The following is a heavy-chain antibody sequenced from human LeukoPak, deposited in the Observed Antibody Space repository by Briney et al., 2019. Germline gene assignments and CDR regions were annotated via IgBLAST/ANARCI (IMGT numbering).Heavy chain of an antibody. D-gene: IGHD1-1*01. Sequence: GGSLRLSCAASGFTFSSYGMRWVRQAPGKGLEWVSGISGSGGTTYYADSVKGRFTISRDNSKNTLYLQMNSLRAEDTAVYYCAKEAYYNSLPFDYWGQGTLVTVSS. CDR1: GFTFSSYG. J-gene: IGHJ4*02. CDR3: AKEAYYNSLPFDY. CDR2: ISGSGGTT. V-gene: IGHV3-23*01.